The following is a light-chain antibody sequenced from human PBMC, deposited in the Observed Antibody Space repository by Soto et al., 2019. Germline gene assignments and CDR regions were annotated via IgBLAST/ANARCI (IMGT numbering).Light chain of an antibody. CDR1: QGISSY. Sequence: DIQLTQSPSSLSASVGDRVTITCRASQGISSYLVWYQQKPGKAPKLLIYAASTLQSGVPSRFSGSGSGTDFTLTISSLQPEDFATYYCQQLNSYPRTFGHGTKVEI. V-gene: IGKV1-9*01. CDR3: QQLNSYPRT. CDR2: AAS. J-gene: IGKJ1*01.